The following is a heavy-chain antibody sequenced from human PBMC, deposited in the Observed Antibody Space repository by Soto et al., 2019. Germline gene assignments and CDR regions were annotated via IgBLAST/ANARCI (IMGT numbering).Heavy chain of an antibody. CDR2: ISGSGGST. CDR1: GFTFSSYA. D-gene: IGHD3-22*01. CDR3: AKGLYYDSSGYYSDAFDI. J-gene: IGHJ3*02. V-gene: IGHV3-23*01. Sequence: EVQLLESGGGLVQPGGSLRLSCAASGFTFSSYAMSWVRQAPGKGLEWVSAISGSGGSTYYADSVKGRFTISRDNSKNTLYLQMNSLRAEDTAVYYCAKGLYYDSSGYYSDAFDIWGQGQWSPSLQ.